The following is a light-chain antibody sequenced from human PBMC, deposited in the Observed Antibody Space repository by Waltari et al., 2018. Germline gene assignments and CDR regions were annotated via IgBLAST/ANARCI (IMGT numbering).Light chain of an antibody. CDR3: QQYNRFSP. Sequence: DTQLSQFPSTLAASVGDSVTITCRARDAINKWLAWYQQKPGKAPKVLIYDASTLQSGVPSRFSGSGSGTEFTLTIDSLQPDDFATYYCQQYNRFSPFGQGTNVEVK. V-gene: IGKV1-5*01. CDR2: DAS. CDR1: DAINKW. J-gene: IGKJ1*01.